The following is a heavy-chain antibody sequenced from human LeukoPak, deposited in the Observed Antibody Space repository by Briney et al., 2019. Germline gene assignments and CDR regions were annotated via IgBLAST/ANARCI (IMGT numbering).Heavy chain of an antibody. CDR3: ATKTPGNYPYD. CDR2: SCNDGDT. J-gene: IGHJ4*02. V-gene: IGHV3-23*01. Sequence: GGSLRLTCVLSGFTFTSAPMNWVRQAPGKGLEWVSTSCNDGDTYYADSVKGRFTISRDTSKNPVHLKMTSLSVGGTAVYYCATKTPGNYPYDWGQGTLVIVS. CDR1: GFTFTSAP. D-gene: IGHD3-22*01.